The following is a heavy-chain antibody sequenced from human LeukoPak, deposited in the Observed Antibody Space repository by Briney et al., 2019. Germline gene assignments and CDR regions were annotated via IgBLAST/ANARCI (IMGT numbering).Heavy chain of an antibody. CDR1: GFTVSSNC. CDR2: IYSGGTI. D-gene: IGHD3-22*01. J-gene: IGHJ5*02. Sequence: GGSLRLSCAASGFTVSSNCMSWVRQAPGKGLEWVSFIYSGGTIYYADSVKGRFTISRDNAKNSLYLQMNSLRAEDTAVYYCAREKYYYDSSGYYRNWFDPWGQGTLVTVSS. V-gene: IGHV3-53*01. CDR3: AREKYYYDSSGYYRNWFDP.